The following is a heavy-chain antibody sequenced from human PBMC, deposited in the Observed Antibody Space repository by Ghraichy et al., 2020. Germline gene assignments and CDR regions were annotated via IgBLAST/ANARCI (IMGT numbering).Heavy chain of an antibody. D-gene: IGHD3-16*01. J-gene: IGHJ5*02. Sequence: SETLSLTCIVSGGSVSSSSYYWGWIRQPPGKGLEWVATIYYSGSTYYNPSLQSRVTMSIDTSKNQFSLNLNSVTAADTAVYYCASRVWSLGVNWFDPWGPGTLVTVSS. V-gene: IGHV4-39*01. CDR1: GGSVSSSSYY. CDR2: IYYSGST. CDR3: ASRVWSLGVNWFDP.